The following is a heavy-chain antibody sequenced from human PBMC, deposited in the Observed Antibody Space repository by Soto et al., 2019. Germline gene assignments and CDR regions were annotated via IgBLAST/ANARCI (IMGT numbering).Heavy chain of an antibody. J-gene: IGHJ4*02. D-gene: IGHD2-2*01. CDR1: GFTFGDYA. Sequence: GGSLRLSCTASGFTFGDYAMSWFRQAPGKGLEWVGFIRSKAYGGTTEYAASVKGRFTISRDDSKSIAYLQMNSLKTEDTAVYYCTRARLNQLLRENFDYWGQGTLVTVSS. CDR3: TRARLNQLLRENFDY. V-gene: IGHV3-49*03. CDR2: IRSKAYGGTT.